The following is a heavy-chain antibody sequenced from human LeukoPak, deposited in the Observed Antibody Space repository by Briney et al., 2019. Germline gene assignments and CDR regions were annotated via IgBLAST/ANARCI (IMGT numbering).Heavy chain of an antibody. V-gene: IGHV4-61*02. J-gene: IGHJ5*02. CDR2: IYTSGST. CDR3: ARAGSRYYDSSGYT. CDR1: GGSISSGDYY. Sequence: PSETLSLTCTVSGGSISSGDYYWSWIRQPAGKGLEWIGRIYTSGSTNYNPSLKSRVTMSVDTSKNQFSLKLSSVTAADTAVYYCARAGSRYYDSSGYTLGQGTLVTVSS. D-gene: IGHD3-22*01.